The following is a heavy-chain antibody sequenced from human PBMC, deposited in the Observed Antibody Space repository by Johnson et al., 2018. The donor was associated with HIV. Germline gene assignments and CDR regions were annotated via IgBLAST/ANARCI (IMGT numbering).Heavy chain of an antibody. CDR3: ATVWRNEGRHAFDV. D-gene: IGHD1-1*01. CDR2: IYSAGTT. J-gene: IGHJ3*01. Sequence: VHLVESGGGLVQPGGSLRLSCAASGFTVSSDYMNWVRQAPGKGLEWVSVIYSAGTTYYADSVRGRFTITRNNAKKSLYLQMNSLRAEDTAGYFCATVWRNEGRHAFDVWGQGTMVTVSS. V-gene: IGHV3-66*01. CDR1: GFTVSSDY.